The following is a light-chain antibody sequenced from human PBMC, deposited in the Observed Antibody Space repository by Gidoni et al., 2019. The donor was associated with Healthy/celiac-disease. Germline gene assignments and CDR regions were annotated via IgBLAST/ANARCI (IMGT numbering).Light chain of an antibody. CDR3: QAWDSSDVV. V-gene: IGLV3-1*01. CDR2: QDS. CDR1: KLGDKY. J-gene: IGLJ2*01. Sequence: YELTQPPSVSVSPGQTASITCSGDKLGDKYACWYQQKPGQSPVLVIYQDSKRPSGIPERFSGSNSGNTATLTISGTQAMDEADYYCQAWDSSDVVFGGGIKLTVL.